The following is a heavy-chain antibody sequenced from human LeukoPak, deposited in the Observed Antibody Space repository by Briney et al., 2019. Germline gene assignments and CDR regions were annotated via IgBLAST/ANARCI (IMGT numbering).Heavy chain of an antibody. CDR2: INSDGSST. CDR3: VRSTYWFDS. Sequence: QPGGSLRLSCAASGFTFSRDWMLWVRHAPGKGLVWVSRINSDGSSTSYADSVKGRFTISRDNAKNTLYLQMNSLRAEDTAVYYCVRSTYWFDSWGQGTLVTVSS. J-gene: IGHJ5*01. CDR1: GFTFSRDW. D-gene: IGHD2-2*01. V-gene: IGHV3-74*01.